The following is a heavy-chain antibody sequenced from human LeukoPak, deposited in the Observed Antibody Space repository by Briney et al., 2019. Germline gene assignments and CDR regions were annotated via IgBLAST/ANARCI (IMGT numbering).Heavy chain of an antibody. J-gene: IGHJ3*02. CDR1: GGSFSGYY. CDR3: ASSADYYDSSSHAFDI. V-gene: IGHV4-34*01. Sequence: SETLSLTCAVYGGSFSGYYWSWIRQPPGKGLEWIGEINHSGSTNYNPSLKSRVTISVDTSKNQFSLKLSSVTAADTAVYYCASSADYYDSSSHAFDIWGQGTMVTVSS. D-gene: IGHD3-22*01. CDR2: INHSGST.